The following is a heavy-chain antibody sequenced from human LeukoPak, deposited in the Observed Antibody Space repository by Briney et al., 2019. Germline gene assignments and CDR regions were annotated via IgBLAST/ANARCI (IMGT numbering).Heavy chain of an antibody. CDR1: GGTFNNSA. CDR2: IMPLFGTA. D-gene: IGHD4-17*01. J-gene: IGHJ5*02. Sequence: SVKVSCKTSGGTFNNSAISWVRQAPGQGLEWLGGIMPLFGTAGHAQKFQGRVTITKDESTRTVYLELTSLTSDDTAVYYCARDVHGDYGSGWFDPWGQGTLVSVSS. V-gene: IGHV1-69*05. CDR3: ARDVHGDYGSGWFDP.